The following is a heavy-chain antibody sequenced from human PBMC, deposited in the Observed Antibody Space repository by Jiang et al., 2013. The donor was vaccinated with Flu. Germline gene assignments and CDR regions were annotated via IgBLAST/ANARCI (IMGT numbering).Heavy chain of an antibody. V-gene: IGHV4-61*02. CDR2: VYTSGNT. J-gene: IGHJ4*02. Sequence: GSGLVKPSQTLSLACTVSGAFINSGSYSWTWIRQPAGKGLEWIGRVYTSGNTNYNPSLKSRVTISVDTSKNQFSLNFSSVTAADTAVYYCASSIVAAGPELFDYWGQGILVTVSS. CDR1: GAFINSGSYS. CDR3: ASSIVAAGPELFDY. D-gene: IGHD1-26*01.